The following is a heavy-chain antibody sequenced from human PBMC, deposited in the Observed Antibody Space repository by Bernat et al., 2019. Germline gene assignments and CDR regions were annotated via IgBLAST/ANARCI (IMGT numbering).Heavy chain of an antibody. CDR1: GFTFSRYH. Sequence: QVQLVESGGGVVQPGRPLRLSCAASGFTFSRYHMHWVRQAPGKGLEWVAVIWYDGTNNFYADSVKGRFTISRDNSKNTLYLQMNSLRAEDTVVYYCARDLKVQGVITPSGYFDYWGQGTLVTVSS. CDR3: ARDLKVQGVITPSGYFDY. J-gene: IGHJ4*02. V-gene: IGHV3-33*01. CDR2: IWYDGTNN. D-gene: IGHD3-10*01.